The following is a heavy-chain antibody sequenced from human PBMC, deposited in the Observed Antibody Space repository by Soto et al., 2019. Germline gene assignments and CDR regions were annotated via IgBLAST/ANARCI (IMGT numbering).Heavy chain of an antibody. Sequence: AASVKVSCKASGYTFTSYGISWVRQAPGQGLEWMGWISAYNGNTNYAQKLQGRVTMTTDTSTSTAYMELRSLRSDDTAVYYCARGEYDFWSGDHFDYWGQGTLVTVSS. CDR1: GYTFTSYG. CDR3: ARGEYDFWSGDHFDY. CDR2: ISAYNGNT. J-gene: IGHJ4*02. D-gene: IGHD3-3*01. V-gene: IGHV1-18*01.